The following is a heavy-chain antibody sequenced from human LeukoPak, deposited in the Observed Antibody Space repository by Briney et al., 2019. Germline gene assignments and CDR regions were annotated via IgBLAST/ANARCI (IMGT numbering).Heavy chain of an antibody. D-gene: IGHD2-15*01. Sequence: GASLKVSCKASGYTFTSYYMHWVRQAPGQGLEWMGIINPSGGSTSYAQKFQGRVTMTRDTSTSTVYMELSSLRSEDTAVYYCAREGGSCRGGSCFDYWGQGTLVTVSS. V-gene: IGHV1-46*01. CDR2: INPSGGST. J-gene: IGHJ4*02. CDR3: AREGGSCRGGSCFDY. CDR1: GYTFTSYY.